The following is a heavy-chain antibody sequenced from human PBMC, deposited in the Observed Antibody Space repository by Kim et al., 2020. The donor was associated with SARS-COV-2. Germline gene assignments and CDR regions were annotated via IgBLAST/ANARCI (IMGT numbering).Heavy chain of an antibody. Sequence: SETLSLTCAVYGGSFSGYYWSWIRQPPGKGLEWIGEINHSGSTNYNPSLKSRATISVEPSKNQSSLKLSSVTAADTAVYYCAGGLPVTTVYHYSGIDVWG. J-gene: IGHJ6*01. V-gene: IGHV4-34*01. CDR2: INHSGST. CDR3: AGGLPVTTVYHYSGIDV. D-gene: IGHD4-17*01. CDR1: GGSFSGYY.